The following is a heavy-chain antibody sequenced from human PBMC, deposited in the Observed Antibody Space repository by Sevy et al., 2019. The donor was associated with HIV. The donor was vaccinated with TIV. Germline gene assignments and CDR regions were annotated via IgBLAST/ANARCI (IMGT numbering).Heavy chain of an antibody. J-gene: IGHJ6*02. CDR2: IIPIFGTA. V-gene: IGHV1-69*13. CDR3: ARGLTPLYYYGMDV. D-gene: IGHD3-16*01. Sequence: ASVKVSCKASGGTFSSYAISWVRQAPGQGLEWMGGIIPIFGTANYAQKFQGRVTITADESTSTAYMELSSLRSEDTAVYYCARGLTPLYYYGMDVWGQGTTVTVSS. CDR1: GGTFSSYA.